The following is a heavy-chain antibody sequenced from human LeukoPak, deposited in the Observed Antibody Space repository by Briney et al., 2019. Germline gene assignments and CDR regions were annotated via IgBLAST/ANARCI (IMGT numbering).Heavy chain of an antibody. J-gene: IGHJ4*02. V-gene: IGHV3-23*01. CDR1: GFTFSTYA. D-gene: IGHD3-10*01. CDR3: AKGLDGSGSYSPLDY. Sequence: GGSLRLSCAASGFTFSTYAMTWVRQAPGKGLEWVSSISGDGGYTYYADFVKGRFTISRDNSNNTLYLPMSSLRAEDTAVYYCAKGLDGSGSYSPLDYWGQGTLVTVSS. CDR2: ISGDGGYT.